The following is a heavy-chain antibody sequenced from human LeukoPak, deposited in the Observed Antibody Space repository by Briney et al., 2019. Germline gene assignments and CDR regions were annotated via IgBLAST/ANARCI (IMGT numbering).Heavy chain of an antibody. V-gene: IGHV4-61*09. J-gene: IGHJ6*03. D-gene: IGHD6-13*01. CDR2: IYTSGST. Sequence: SETLSLTCTVSGGSISSGSYYWSWIRQPAGKGLEWIGHIYTSGSTNYNPSLKSRVTISVDTSKNQFSLNLRSVTAADTAVYYCARQKVYSDTWSVSGLYSFMDVWGKGTTVTISS. CDR1: GGSISSGSYY. CDR3: ARQKVYSDTWSVSGLYSFMDV.